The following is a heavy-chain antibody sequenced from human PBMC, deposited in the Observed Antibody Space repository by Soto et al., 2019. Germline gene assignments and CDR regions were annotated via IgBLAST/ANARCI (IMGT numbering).Heavy chain of an antibody. D-gene: IGHD2-21*02. J-gene: IGHJ2*01. CDR3: ARQITVVTPSYWYFDF. CDR2: IYYSATA. Sequence: QLQLQESGPGLVKPSETLSLTCTVSGGSISNDGYYWAWIRQPPGKALEWIATIYYSATAYYNTAFKSRVTISVDTSKNQFSLKLSYVTAADTAIYYCARQITVVTPSYWYFDFWGRGTLLTVSS. CDR1: GGSISNDGYY. V-gene: IGHV4-39*01.